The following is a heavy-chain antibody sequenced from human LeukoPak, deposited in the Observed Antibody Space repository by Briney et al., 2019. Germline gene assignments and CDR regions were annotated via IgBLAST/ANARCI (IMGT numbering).Heavy chain of an antibody. D-gene: IGHD3-22*01. CDR3: AKDLSRGNYPIAFDV. CDR1: GFSFSSYG. Sequence: PGGSLRLSCEASGFSFSSYGMRWVRQDPGKGLGWDAYVRYDGTTKFYGDSVKGRFAISRDTSKNTLYLQINSLRTDDTAVYYCAKDLSRGNYPIAFDVWGQGTVVTVSS. V-gene: IGHV3-30*02. J-gene: IGHJ3*01. CDR2: VRYDGTTK.